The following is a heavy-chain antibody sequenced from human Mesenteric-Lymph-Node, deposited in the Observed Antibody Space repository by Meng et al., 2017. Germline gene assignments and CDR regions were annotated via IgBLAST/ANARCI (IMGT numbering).Heavy chain of an antibody. J-gene: IGHJ4*01. Sequence: ASVKVSCKASGYTFTGYYMHWVRQAPGQGLEWMRWIKPNSGGTNYAQKFQGRVTMTRDTSISTAYMELRRLRSDDTAWYYRARDLLRLDIVATDRLFDYWGHGSLGTV. CDR3: ARDLLRLDIVATDRLFDY. CDR2: IKPNSGGT. V-gene: IGHV1-2*02. D-gene: IGHD5-12*01. CDR1: GYTFTGYY.